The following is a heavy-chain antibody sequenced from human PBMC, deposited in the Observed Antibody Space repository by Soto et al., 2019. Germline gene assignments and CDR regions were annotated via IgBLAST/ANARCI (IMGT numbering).Heavy chain of an antibody. CDR2: IYYSGST. CDR3: ARGAVPTNLSGFDP. D-gene: IGHD4-17*01. CDR1: GGSISSGDYY. Sequence: PSETLSLTFTVSGGSISSGDYYWSWIRQPPGKGLEWIGYIYYSGSTYYNPSLKSRVTISVDTSKNQFSLKLSSVTAADTAVYYCARGAVPTNLSGFDPWGHGTQVTVSS. J-gene: IGHJ5*02. V-gene: IGHV4-30-4*01.